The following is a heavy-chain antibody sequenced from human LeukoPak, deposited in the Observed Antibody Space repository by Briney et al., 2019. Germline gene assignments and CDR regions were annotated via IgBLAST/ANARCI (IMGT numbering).Heavy chain of an antibody. CDR1: GGSFSGYY. CDR2: IHYSGST. J-gene: IGHJ3*01. CDR3: ARISSSNWYNERGAFDV. V-gene: IGHV4-59*01. Sequence: SETLSLTCAVYGGSFSGYYWSWIRQPPGKGLEWIGYIHYSGSTNYNPSLKSRVSISVETSKSHFSLKLTSVTAADTAVYYCARISSSNWYNERGAFDVWGQGTMVTVSS. D-gene: IGHD6-13*01.